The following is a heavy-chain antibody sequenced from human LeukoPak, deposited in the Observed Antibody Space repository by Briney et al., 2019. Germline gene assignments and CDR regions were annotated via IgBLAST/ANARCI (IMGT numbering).Heavy chain of an antibody. CDR1: GYSISSGYY. V-gene: IGHV4-38-2*02. D-gene: IGHD3-3*01. CDR3: ARDAESYDLWSGYSFDI. Sequence: SETLSLTCAVSGYSISSGYYWGWIRQPPGKGLEWIGNIYHSGSTYYNPSLKSRVTMSVDTSNNQFSLKLSSVTAADTAVYYCARDAESYDLWSGYSFDIWRQGTMVTVSS. CDR2: IYHSGST. J-gene: IGHJ3*02.